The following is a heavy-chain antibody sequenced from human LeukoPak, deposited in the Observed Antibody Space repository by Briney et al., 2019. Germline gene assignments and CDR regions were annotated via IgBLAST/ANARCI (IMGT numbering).Heavy chain of an antibody. CDR3: ASQLYYGTSYDVY. J-gene: IGHJ4*02. Sequence: ASVKVSCKASGGTFSSYAISWVRQAPEQGLESMGGIIPIFGTANYAQKFQGRVTITADESTSTAYMELSSLRSEDTAVYYCASQLYYGTSYDVYWGQGTLVTVSS. CDR2: IIPIFGTA. D-gene: IGHD3-10*01. V-gene: IGHV1-69*13. CDR1: GGTFSSYA.